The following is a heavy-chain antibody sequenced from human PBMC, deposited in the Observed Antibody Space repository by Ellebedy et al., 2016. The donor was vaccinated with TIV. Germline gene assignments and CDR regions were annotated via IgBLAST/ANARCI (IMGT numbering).Heavy chain of an antibody. CDR3: ARGRGSGWYMYPIDY. CDR2: VSDDGFST. CDR1: GFTFSKHA. Sequence: GESLKISCAASGFTFSKHAMSWVRQAPGKGLEWISGVSDDGFSTYNADSVKGRFTISRYNSKNTLYLQMNSLRAEDTAVYYCARGRGSGWYMYPIDYWGHGTVVTVSS. V-gene: IGHV3-23*01. D-gene: IGHD6-19*01. J-gene: IGHJ4*01.